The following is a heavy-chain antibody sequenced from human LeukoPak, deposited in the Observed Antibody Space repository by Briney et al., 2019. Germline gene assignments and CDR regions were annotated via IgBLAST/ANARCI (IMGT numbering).Heavy chain of an antibody. CDR2: IFPSGGEI. V-gene: IGHV3-23*01. CDR3: AKAGLVRGGALDS. Sequence: GGSLRLSCEASGFTFSTFAMIWVRQPPGKGLEWVSSIFPSGGEIHYADSVRGRFTISRDNSKSTLSLQMNSLRVADTAVYYCAKAGLVRGGALDSWGQGTLVTVSS. CDR1: GFTFSTFA. J-gene: IGHJ4*02. D-gene: IGHD3/OR15-3a*01.